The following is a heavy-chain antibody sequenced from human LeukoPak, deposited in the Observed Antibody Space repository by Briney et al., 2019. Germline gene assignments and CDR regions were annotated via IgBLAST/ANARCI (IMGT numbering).Heavy chain of an antibody. CDR2: IYTSGST. CDR1: GGSISSGSYY. D-gene: IGHD3-22*01. J-gene: IGHJ4*02. Sequence: SQTLSLSCTVSGGSISSGSYYWSWIRQPAGKGLEWIGRIYTSGSTNYNPSLKSRVTISVDTSKNQFSLKLSSVTAADTAVYYCAREATYYYDSSGYSDPFGYWGQGTLVTVSS. V-gene: IGHV4-61*02. CDR3: AREATYYYDSSGYSDPFGY.